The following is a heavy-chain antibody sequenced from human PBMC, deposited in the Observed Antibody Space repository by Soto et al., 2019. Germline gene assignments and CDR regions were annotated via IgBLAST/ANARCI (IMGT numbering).Heavy chain of an antibody. CDR3: AGVDTAMVTPFLAFDY. V-gene: IGHV4-59*01. Sequence: SSETLSLTCTVSGGCISSYYWSWIRQPPGKGLEWIGYIYYSGSTNYNPSLKSRVTISVDTSKNQFSLKLSSVTAADTAVYYCAGVDTAMVTPFLAFDYWGQGTLVTVSS. D-gene: IGHD5-18*01. CDR1: GGCISSYY. CDR2: IYYSGST. J-gene: IGHJ4*02.